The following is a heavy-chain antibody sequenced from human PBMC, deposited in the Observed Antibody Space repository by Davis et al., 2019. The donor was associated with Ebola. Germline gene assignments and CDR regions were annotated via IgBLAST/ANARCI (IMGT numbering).Heavy chain of an antibody. CDR1: GFSLSTSEVG. CDR2: IYWNDDK. V-gene: IGHV2-5*01. CDR3: ARTVWGLYYFDY. Sequence: SGPTLVKPTQTLTLTCTFSGFSLSTSEVGVGWIRQPPGKALEWLALIYWNDDKRYSPSLKSRLTITKDTSKNQVVLTMTNMDPVDTATYFCARTVWGLYYFDYWGQGTLVTVSS. J-gene: IGHJ4*02. D-gene: IGHD7-27*01.